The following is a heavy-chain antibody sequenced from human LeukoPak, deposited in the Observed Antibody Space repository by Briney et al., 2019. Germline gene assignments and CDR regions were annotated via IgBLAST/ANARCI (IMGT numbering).Heavy chain of an antibody. D-gene: IGHD1-1*01. CDR3: ASSVGTLLGAFDI. CDR2: ISAYNGNT. Sequence: ASVKVSCKASGYTFTSYGISWVRQAPGKGLDGMGWISAYNGNTNYAQKLQGRVTMTTDTSTSTAYMELRSLRSDDTAVYYCASSVGTLLGAFDIWGQGTMVTVSS. V-gene: IGHV1-18*01. J-gene: IGHJ3*02. CDR1: GYTFTSYG.